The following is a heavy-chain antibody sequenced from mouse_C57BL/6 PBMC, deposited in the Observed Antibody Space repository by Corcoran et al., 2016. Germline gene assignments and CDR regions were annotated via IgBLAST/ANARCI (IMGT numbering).Heavy chain of an antibody. J-gene: IGHJ1*03. CDR3: ARSGSSPLWYFDV. V-gene: IGHV1-26*01. CDR2: INPNNGGT. CDR1: GYTFTDYY. D-gene: IGHD1-1*01. Sequence: EVQLQQSGPELVKPGASVKISCKASGYTFTDYYMNWVKQSHGKSLEWIGDINPNNGGTSYNQKFKGKATLTVDKSSNTAYMELRSLTSEDSAVYYCARSGSSPLWYFDVWGTGTTVTVSS.